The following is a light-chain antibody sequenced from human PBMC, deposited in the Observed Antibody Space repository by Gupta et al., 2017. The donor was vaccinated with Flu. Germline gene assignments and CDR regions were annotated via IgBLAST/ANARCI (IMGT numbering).Light chain of an antibody. CDR2: AAS. J-gene: IGKJ2*01. V-gene: IGKV1-39*01. Sequence: DIQMTQSPSSLPASVGDRVTITCRASQSISSYLNWYQQKPGKAPKLLIYAASSLQSPVPSRFSGSGSGTDFTLTIIRLQPEDFATYYCQQSDTTPHTFGQGTKVEIK. CDR1: QSISSY. CDR3: QQSDTTPHT.